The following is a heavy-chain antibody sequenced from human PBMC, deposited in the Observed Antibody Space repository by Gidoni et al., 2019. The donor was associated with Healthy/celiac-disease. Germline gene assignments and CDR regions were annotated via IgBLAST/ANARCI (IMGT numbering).Heavy chain of an antibody. Sequence: GESGGGLVKPGGSLRLSCAASGFTFSSYSMHWVRQAPGKGLEWVSSISSSSSYIYYADSVKGRFTISRDNAKNSLYLQMNSLRAEDTAVYYCARDYARITIFATGADENWFDPWGQGTLVTVSS. CDR2: ISSSSSYI. V-gene: IGHV3-21*01. D-gene: IGHD3-3*01. CDR1: GFTFSSYS. J-gene: IGHJ5*02. CDR3: ARDYARITIFATGADENWFDP.